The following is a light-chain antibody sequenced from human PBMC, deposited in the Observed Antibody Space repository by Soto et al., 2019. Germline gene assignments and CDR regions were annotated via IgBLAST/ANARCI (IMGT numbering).Light chain of an antibody. CDR1: QSVSSN. J-gene: IGKJ1*01. V-gene: IGKV3D-15*01. CDR2: GAS. Sequence: EIVMTQSPATLSVSPGERATLSCRASQSVSSNLAWYQQKPGQAPRLLIYGASTRATGIPARFSGSGAGTEFTLTISSLQSEDFAVYYCQQYNNWVTFGQGTKVQI. CDR3: QQYNNWVT.